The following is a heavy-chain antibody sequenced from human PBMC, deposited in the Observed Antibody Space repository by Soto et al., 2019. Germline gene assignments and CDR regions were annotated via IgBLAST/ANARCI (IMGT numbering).Heavy chain of an antibody. Sequence: EVQLLESGGGLVQPGGSLRLSCAASGFTFSSYAMSWVRQAPGKGLEWVSAISGSAGSTYYADSVKGRFTISRDNTKNTLYLQMSILGAEDTAIYYRAKGPMMITFEAVIVPFDYWGKGTLVTFSS. CDR1: GFTFSSYA. CDR3: AKGPMMITFEAVIVPFDY. J-gene: IGHJ4*02. D-gene: IGHD3-16*02. CDR2: ISGSAGST. V-gene: IGHV3-23*01.